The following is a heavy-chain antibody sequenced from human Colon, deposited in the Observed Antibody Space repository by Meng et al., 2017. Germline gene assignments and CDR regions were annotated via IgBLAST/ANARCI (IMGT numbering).Heavy chain of an antibody. Sequence: GGSLRPSCAASGFTFSSYWMHWVRQAPGKGLVWVSRINRDGSRPNYADSVEGRFSISRDNAKNTLYLQMNSLRAEDTAVYYCARGGFDAYYFDFWGQGTLVTVSS. V-gene: IGHV3-74*01. D-gene: IGHD2/OR15-2a*01. CDR1: GFTFSSYW. CDR2: INRDGSRP. CDR3: ARGGFDAYYFDF. J-gene: IGHJ4*02.